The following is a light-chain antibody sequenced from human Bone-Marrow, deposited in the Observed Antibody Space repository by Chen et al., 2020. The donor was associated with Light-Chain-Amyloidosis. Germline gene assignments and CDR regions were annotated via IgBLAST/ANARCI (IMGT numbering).Light chain of an antibody. CDR3: SSFTSSSSYV. CDR1: SGDVGTYNY. V-gene: IGLV2-14*01. Sequence: QSALTQPASVSGSPGQSLTISCTGTSGDVGTYNYVSLYQQHPGKAPKVMIYAVSNRPSGVSNRFSGSKSGNTASLTISGLQAEDEADYYCSSFTSSSSYVFGPGTKVTVL. J-gene: IGLJ1*01. CDR2: AVS.